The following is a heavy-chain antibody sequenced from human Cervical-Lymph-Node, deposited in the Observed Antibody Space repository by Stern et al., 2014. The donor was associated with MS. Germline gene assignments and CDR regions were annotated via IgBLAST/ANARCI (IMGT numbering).Heavy chain of an antibody. D-gene: IGHD2-2*01. V-gene: IGHV4-30-4*01. CDR1: GGSISSGDYY. Sequence: QVQLQESGPGLVKPSQTLSLTCTVSGGSISSGDYYWSWIRQPPGKGLEWIGYIYYSGSTYYNPSLKSRVTISVDTSKNQFSLKLSSVTAADTAVYYCARDHLVVVPAANYYYYYGMDVWGQGTTVTVSS. J-gene: IGHJ6*02. CDR3: ARDHLVVVPAANYYYYYGMDV. CDR2: IYYSGST.